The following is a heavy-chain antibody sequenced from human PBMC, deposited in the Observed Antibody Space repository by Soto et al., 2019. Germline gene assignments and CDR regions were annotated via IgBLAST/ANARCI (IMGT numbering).Heavy chain of an antibody. CDR3: ARASSGYGHFDY. V-gene: IGHV4-31*03. J-gene: IGHJ4*02. D-gene: IGHD3-22*01. CDR1: GGSITSGGYY. Sequence: QVQLQESGPGLVKPSQTLSLTCTVSGGSITSGGYYWSWIRQHPGKGLEWIGYIYYSGGTYYNPSLKSRGTISVDTSKNQFSPKLSSVTAADTAVYFCARASSGYGHFDYWGQGTLVTVSS. CDR2: IYYSGGT.